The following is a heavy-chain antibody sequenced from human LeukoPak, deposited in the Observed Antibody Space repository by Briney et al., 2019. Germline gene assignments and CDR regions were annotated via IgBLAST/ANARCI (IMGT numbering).Heavy chain of an antibody. J-gene: IGHJ4*02. V-gene: IGHV5-51*01. CDR2: INPRDSDT. CDR1: GYSFTSYW. D-gene: IGHD3-16*01. CDR3: ARRMITTREKYYFDY. Sequence: GESLKISCKVSGYSFTSYWIGWVRQMPGKGLEWMGIINPRDSDTKYSPSFQGQVTISVDKSISTAYLQWSSLKASDTAMYYCARRMITTREKYYFDYWGQGTLVTASS.